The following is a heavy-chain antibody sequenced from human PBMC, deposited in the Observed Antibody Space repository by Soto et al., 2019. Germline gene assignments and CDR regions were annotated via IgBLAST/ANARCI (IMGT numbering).Heavy chain of an antibody. J-gene: IGHJ5*01. V-gene: IGHV4-59*12. CDR2: IYYSGST. Sequence: QVQLQESGPGLVKPSETLSLTCTVSGGSISSYYWSWIRQPPGKGLEWIGYIYYSGSTHYNPSLKGRVTRSVDTSNNQFSLKLSSVTAADTPVSYCARRYGGTLGSWGQGTLGTVSS. D-gene: IGHD4-17*01. CDR3: ARRYGGTLGS. CDR1: GGSISSYY.